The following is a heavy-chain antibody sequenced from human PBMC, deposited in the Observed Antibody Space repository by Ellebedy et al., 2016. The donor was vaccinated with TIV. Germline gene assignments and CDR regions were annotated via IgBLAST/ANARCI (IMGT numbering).Heavy chain of an antibody. Sequence: GESLKISCAASGFTFSTYPMSWVRQAPGKGLEWVSAISGSGGSTYYADSVKGRFTISRDNSKNTLYLQMNSLRAEDTAVYYCATLPPGISTTPRGMDVWGQGTTVTVSS. J-gene: IGHJ6*02. D-gene: IGHD2-2*01. CDR1: GFTFSTYP. CDR3: ATLPPGISTTPRGMDV. V-gene: IGHV3-23*01. CDR2: ISGSGGST.